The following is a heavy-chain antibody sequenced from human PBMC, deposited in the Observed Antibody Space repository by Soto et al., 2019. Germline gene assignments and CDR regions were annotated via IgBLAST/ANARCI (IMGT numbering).Heavy chain of an antibody. V-gene: IGHV1-24*01. Sequence: ASVKVSCKVSGYTLNELSIHWVRQAPGKGLEWMGGFDPEDGETIYAQKFQGRVTMIEDTSTDTAYMELSSLRSEDTAVYYCATTQWLAYFDYWGQGTLVTVSS. D-gene: IGHD6-19*01. J-gene: IGHJ4*02. CDR2: FDPEDGET. CDR1: GYTLNELS. CDR3: ATTQWLAYFDY.